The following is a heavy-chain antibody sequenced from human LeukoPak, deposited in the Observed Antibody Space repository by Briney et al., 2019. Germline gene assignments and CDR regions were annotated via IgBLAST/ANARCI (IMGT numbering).Heavy chain of an antibody. V-gene: IGHV4-34*01. J-gene: IGHJ3*02. CDR1: GGAFSGYY. Sequence: SETLSLTCAVYGGAFSGYYRSWIRQPPGKGLEWIGEINHSGSTNYNPSLKSRVTISVDTSKNQFSLKLSSVTAADTAVYYCAREKTRRTYYYYDSSGSQTAFDIWGQGTMVTVSS. CDR3: AREKTRRTYYYYDSSGSQTAFDI. CDR2: INHSGST. D-gene: IGHD3-22*01.